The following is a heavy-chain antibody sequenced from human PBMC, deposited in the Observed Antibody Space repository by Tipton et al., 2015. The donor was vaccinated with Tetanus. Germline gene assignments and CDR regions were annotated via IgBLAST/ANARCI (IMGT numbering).Heavy chain of an antibody. D-gene: IGHD3-3*01. CDR3: ARESTLGNYQFLDY. CDR2: IHYSGDT. V-gene: IGHV4-34*09. J-gene: IGHJ4*02. CDR1: GASFSDYY. Sequence: TLSLTCAVYGASFSDYYWSWIRQAPGKGLEWIGSIHYSGDTHSHPSLKSRVTMSVDTSKNQFSLKLNSVKAADTAIYYCARESTLGNYQFLDYGGQGTLFTFSS.